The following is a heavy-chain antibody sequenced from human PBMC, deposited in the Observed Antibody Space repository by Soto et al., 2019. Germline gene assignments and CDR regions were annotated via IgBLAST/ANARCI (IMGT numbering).Heavy chain of an antibody. CDR1: GDTFNTFA. CDR3: ARSPGITGNRARQHAMDV. J-gene: IGHJ6*02. Sequence: QVQRVQSGAEGKKPGSSVTVSCKASGDTFNTFAFIWLRQAPGQGLEWMGGIMRIFGKPDYAQKFPGRVTMSADESTRTISLEVSSLRSEDTAVYYCARSPGITGNRARQHAMDVWGQWTTFTVSS. V-gene: IGHV1-69*01. D-gene: IGHD1-20*01. CDR2: IMRIFGKP.